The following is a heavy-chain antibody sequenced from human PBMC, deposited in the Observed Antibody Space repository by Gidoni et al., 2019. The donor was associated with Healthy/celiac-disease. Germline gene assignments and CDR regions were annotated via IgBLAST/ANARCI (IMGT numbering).Heavy chain of an antibody. CDR1: GYTFTSYG. CDR3: ARVGDGRDSSSPNGAFDI. J-gene: IGHJ3*02. V-gene: IGHV1-18*01. D-gene: IGHD6-13*01. CDR2: ISAYNGNT. Sequence: QVQLVQSGAEVKKPGASVKVSCKASGYTFTSYGISWVRQAPGQGLEWMGWISAYNGNTNYAQKLQGRVTMTTDTSTSTAYMELRSLRSDDTAVYYCARVGDGRDSSSPNGAFDIWGQGTMVTVSS.